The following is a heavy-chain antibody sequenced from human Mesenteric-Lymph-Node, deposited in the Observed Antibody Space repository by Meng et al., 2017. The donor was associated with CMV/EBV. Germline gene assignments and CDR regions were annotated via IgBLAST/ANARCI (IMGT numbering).Heavy chain of an antibody. CDR2: IIPIFGTGTA. V-gene: IGHV1-69*05. CDR1: GYTFTSYG. D-gene: IGHD1-26*01. Sequence: SVKVSCKASGYTFTSYGISWVRQAPGQGLEWMGGIIPIFGTGTAIYAQSFSGRVTITTDESTGTAYMELSSLRSEDTAVYYCARHQGKVGATRGWGYFDLWGRGTLVTVSS. J-gene: IGHJ2*01. CDR3: ARHQGKVGATRGWGYFDL.